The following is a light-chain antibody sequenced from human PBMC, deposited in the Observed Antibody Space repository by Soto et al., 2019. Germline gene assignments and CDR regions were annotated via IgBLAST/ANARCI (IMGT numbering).Light chain of an antibody. J-gene: IGLJ3*02. CDR2: GNS. CDR1: SSNIGAGYE. V-gene: IGLV1-40*01. CDR3: QSYDSSLSGARV. Sequence: QSVLTQPPSVSGAPGQRVTISCTGSSSNIGAGYEVHWYQQLPGTAPKLLIYGNSNRPSGVPDRFSGSKSGTSASLAITGLEAEDEADYDYQSYDSSLSGARVFGGGTKLTVL.